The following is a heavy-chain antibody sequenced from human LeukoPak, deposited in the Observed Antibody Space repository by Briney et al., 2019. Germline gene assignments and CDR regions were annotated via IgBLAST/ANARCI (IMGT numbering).Heavy chain of an antibody. D-gene: IGHD6-19*01. Sequence: SETLSLTCTVSGGSISSGDYYWSWIRQPPGKGLEWIGYIYYSGSTYYNPSLKSRVTISVDTSKNQFSLKLSSVTAADTAVYYCARVRSSGWDPYYFDYWGQGTLVTVSS. CDR1: GGSISSGDYY. CDR3: ARVRSSGWDPYYFDY. V-gene: IGHV4-30-4*01. J-gene: IGHJ4*02. CDR2: IYYSGST.